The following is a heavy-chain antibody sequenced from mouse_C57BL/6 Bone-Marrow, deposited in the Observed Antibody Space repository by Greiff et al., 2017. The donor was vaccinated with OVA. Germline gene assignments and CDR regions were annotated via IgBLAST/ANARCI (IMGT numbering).Heavy chain of an antibody. J-gene: IGHJ2*01. V-gene: IGHV1-55*01. CDR1: GYTFTSYW. Sequence: VQLQQPGAELVKPGASVKMSCKASGYTFTSYWITWVKQRPGQGLEWIGDIYPGSGSTNYNETFKGKSTLTVDTSSSTAYMQLSSLTSEDSAVDFCAGSRARNYFDYWGQGTTLTVSS. D-gene: IGHD3-3*01. CDR3: AGSRARNYFDY. CDR2: IYPGSGST.